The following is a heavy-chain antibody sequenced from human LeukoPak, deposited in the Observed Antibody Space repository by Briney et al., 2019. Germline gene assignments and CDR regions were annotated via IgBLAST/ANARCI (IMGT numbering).Heavy chain of an antibody. J-gene: IGHJ5*02. V-gene: IGHV4-31*03. Sequence: SQTLSLTCTVSGGSISSGGYSWSWIRQHPGKGLEWIGYIYYSGSTYYNPSLKSRVTISVDTSKNQFSLKLSSVTAADTAAYYCVRAEDFWSGSTNYNWFDPWGQGTLVTVSS. CDR2: IYYSGST. CDR1: GGSISSGGYS. CDR3: VRAEDFWSGSTNYNWFDP. D-gene: IGHD3-3*01.